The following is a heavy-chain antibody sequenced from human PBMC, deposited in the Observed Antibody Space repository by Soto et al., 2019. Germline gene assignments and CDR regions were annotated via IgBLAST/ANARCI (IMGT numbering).Heavy chain of an antibody. CDR3: TRDSSSWYLYNWFDP. CDR1: GFTFCDYA. D-gene: IGHD6-13*01. CDR2: IRSKAYGGTT. J-gene: IGHJ5*02. V-gene: IGHV3-49*03. Sequence: GSLRLSCPASGFTFCDYAMGWFRQSPGKGLEWVGFIRSKAYGGTTEYAASVKGRFTISRDDSKSIAYLQMNSLKTEDTAVYYCTRDSSSWYLYNWFDPWGQGTLVTVSS.